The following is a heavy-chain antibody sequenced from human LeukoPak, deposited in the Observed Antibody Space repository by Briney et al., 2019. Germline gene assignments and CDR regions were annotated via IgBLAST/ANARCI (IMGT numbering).Heavy chain of an antibody. Sequence: GSSVTVSCKASGGTFSSYAISWVRQAPGQGLEWMGGIIPIFGTANYAQKFQGRVTITADTSTSTAYMELRSLRSDDTAVYYCARDPYCSGGSCYFLHYYGMDVWGKGTTVTVSS. CDR3: ARDPYCSGGSCYFLHYYGMDV. CDR1: GGTFSSYA. J-gene: IGHJ6*04. CDR2: IIPIFGTA. D-gene: IGHD2-15*01. V-gene: IGHV1-69*06.